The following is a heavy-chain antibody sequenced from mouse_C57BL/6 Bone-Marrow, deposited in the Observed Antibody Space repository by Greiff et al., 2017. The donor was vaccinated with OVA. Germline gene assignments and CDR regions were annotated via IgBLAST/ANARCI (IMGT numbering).Heavy chain of an antibody. D-gene: IGHD1-1*01. CDR3: ARDYYGSSYSSYWYFDV. CDR2: IYPSDSET. Sequence: QVQLQQPGAELVRPGSSVKLSCKASGYTFTSYWMDWVKQRPGHGLEWIGNIYPSDSETHYNQKFKDKATLTVDKSSSTAYMQLSSLTSEDSAVYYCARDYYGSSYSSYWYFDVWGTGTTVTVSS. CDR1: GYTFTSYW. J-gene: IGHJ1*03. V-gene: IGHV1-61*01.